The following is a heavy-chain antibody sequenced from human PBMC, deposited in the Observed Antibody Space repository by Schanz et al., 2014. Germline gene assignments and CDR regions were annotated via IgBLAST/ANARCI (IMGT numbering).Heavy chain of an antibody. J-gene: IGHJ6*02. V-gene: IGHV7-4-1*02. Sequence: QVQLVQSGAEVEKPGASVKVSCKASGYTFISYGISWVRQAPGQGLEWMGWINPTTGNPGYAQGFTGRFVFSFDTSVSTAYLQISGLKAEDTAVYYCARARYGLDVWGQGTTVTVSS. CDR1: GYTFISYG. CDR3: ARARYGLDV. CDR2: INPTTGNP.